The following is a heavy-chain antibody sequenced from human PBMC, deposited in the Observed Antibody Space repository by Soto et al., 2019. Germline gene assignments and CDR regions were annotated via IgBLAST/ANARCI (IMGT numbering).Heavy chain of an antibody. D-gene: IGHD3-22*01. J-gene: IGHJ4*02. V-gene: IGHV3-30-3*01. CDR1: GFTFSSYA. CDR3: ARVKAPLDYYDSSGYYFGY. Sequence: QVQLVESGGGVVQPGRSLRLSCAASGFTFSSYAMHWVRQAPGKGLEWVAVISYDGSNKYYADSVKGRFTISRDNFKNTLYMQMNSLRAEDTAVYYCARVKAPLDYYDSSGYYFGYWGQGTLVTVSS. CDR2: ISYDGSNK.